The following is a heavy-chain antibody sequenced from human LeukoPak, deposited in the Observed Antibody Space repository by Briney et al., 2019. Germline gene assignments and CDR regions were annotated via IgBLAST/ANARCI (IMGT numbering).Heavy chain of an antibody. CDR1: GDSISSGDYY. J-gene: IGHJ5*02. V-gene: IGHV4-30-4*01. CDR2: VYYSGST. Sequence: PSQTLSLTCTVSGDSISSGDYYWSWIRQPPGKGLEWIGYVYYSGSTYYDPSLRSRVTISIDTSKNQFFLMLTSVTAADTAVYYCARSRFRVSATYSCWFDPWGQGTLVTVSS. D-gene: IGHD3-10*01. CDR3: ARSRFRVSATYSCWFDP.